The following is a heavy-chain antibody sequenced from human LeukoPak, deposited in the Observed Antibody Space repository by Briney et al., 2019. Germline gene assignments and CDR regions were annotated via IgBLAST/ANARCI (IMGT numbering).Heavy chain of an antibody. CDR2: ISTGVSSK. CDR3: ARDYYGY. Sequence: GGPLRLSCAASGFTFSDYYMSWIRQAPGKGLEWVSYISTGVSSKFYAESVKGRFTISRDNAKNTLYLQMNSLRVEDTAVYYCARDYYGYWGQGTLVTVSS. CDR1: GFTFSDYY. V-gene: IGHV3-11*04. J-gene: IGHJ4*02. D-gene: IGHD1-26*01.